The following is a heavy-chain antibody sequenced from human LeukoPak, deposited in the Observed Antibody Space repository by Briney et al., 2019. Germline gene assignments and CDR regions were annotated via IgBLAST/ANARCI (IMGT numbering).Heavy chain of an antibody. CDR1: GFTFDDYS. V-gene: IGHV3-9*03. Sequence: GGSLRLSCAASGFTFDDYSMHWVRPAPWRGLEWVSGISWNRGSIGYADSVKGRFTISRDNAKNSLYLQMNSLRDEDMALYYCAKDSGSYFSYFDYCGQGTLVTVSS. CDR3: AKDSGSYFSYFDY. D-gene: IGHD1-26*01. J-gene: IGHJ4*02. CDR2: ISWNRGSI.